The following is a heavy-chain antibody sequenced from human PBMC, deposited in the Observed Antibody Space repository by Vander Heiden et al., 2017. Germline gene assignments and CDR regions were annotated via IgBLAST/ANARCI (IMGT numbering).Heavy chain of an antibody. CDR3: TTDRSEFPYGDLDY. V-gene: IGHV3-15*01. CDR2: IKSKTDGGTT. D-gene: IGHD4-17*01. Sequence: EVQLVESGGGLVKPGGSLRLSCAASGFTFSNAWMGWVRQAPGKGLEWVGRIKSKTDGGTTDYAAPVKGRFTISRDDSKNTLYLQMNRMKTEDTAVYYCTTDRSEFPYGDLDYWGQGTLVTVSS. CDR1: GFTFSNAW. J-gene: IGHJ4*02.